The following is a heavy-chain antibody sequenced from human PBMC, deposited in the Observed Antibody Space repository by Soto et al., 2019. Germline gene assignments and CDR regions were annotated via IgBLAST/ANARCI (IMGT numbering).Heavy chain of an antibody. CDR1: GASICSFY. J-gene: IGHJ4*02. Sequence: ETLCASCPVSGASICSFYCSWIRQPAGKGLEWIGRLYTRGITDYNPSFESRVTMSIDTSKNRVSLSLTSVTAADTGVYYCAKGATSYYDSCGQGIVV. CDR2: LYTRGIT. V-gene: IGHV4-4*07. CDR3: AKGATSYYDS.